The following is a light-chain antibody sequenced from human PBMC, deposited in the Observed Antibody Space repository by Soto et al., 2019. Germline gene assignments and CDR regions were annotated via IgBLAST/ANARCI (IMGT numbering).Light chain of an antibody. J-gene: IGKJ1*01. V-gene: IGKV1-5*01. CDR3: QQYETFSGT. CDR2: DAS. CDR1: QSISSW. Sequence: DIQMTQSPSTLSASVGDRVTITCRASQSISSWLAWYQQKPGKAPKLLIYDASALPRGVPSRFSGSGSGTKFTLTIASLQPDDFATYYCQQYETFSGTFGPGTQVDIK.